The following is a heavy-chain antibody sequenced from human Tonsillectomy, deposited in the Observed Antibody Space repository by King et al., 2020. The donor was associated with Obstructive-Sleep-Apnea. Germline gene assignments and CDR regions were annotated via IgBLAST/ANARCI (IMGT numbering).Heavy chain of an antibody. J-gene: IGHJ4*02. CDR1: GGSISSGGYY. CDR3: ATTRSEGIVVVDY. V-gene: IGHV4-31*03. D-gene: IGHD3-22*01. Sequence: VQLQESGPGLVKPSQTLSLTCTVSGGSISSGGYYWSWIRQHPGKGLEWIGYIYYSGSTYYNPSLKIRVTISVDTSKNQFSLKLSSVTAADTAVYYCATTRSEGIVVVDYWGQGTLVTVSS. CDR2: IYYSGST.